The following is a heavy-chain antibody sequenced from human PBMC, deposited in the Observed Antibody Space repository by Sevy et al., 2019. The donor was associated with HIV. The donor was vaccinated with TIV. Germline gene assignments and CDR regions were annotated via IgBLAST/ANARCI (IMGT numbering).Heavy chain of an antibody. D-gene: IGHD1-1*01. J-gene: IGHJ4*02. V-gene: IGHV4-59*01. CDR2: IYFTGDT. CDR3: ARDSTTRPRVLDY. Sequence: SETLSLTCSVSGGSISSYFWTWVRQSPGKGLEWIGNIYFTGDTAYSPSLKSRVTLSLNTSKSQFSLTLKSVTAADTVIYFCARDSTTRPRVLDYWGQGTLVTVSS. CDR1: GGSISSYF.